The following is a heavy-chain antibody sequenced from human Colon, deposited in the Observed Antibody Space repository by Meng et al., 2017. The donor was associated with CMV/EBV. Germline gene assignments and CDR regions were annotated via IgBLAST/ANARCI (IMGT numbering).Heavy chain of an antibody. D-gene: IGHD2-2*02. V-gene: IGHV1-2*02. J-gene: IGHJ6*02. CDR2: INPNSGGT. CDR3: ASYFYCGSTSCYTWGVTTNYYGMDV. CDR1: GYTFTGYY. Sequence: ASVKVSCKASGYTFTGYYMHWVRQAPGQGLEWMGWINPNSGGTNYAQKFQGRVTMTRDTCISTAYMELSRLRSDDTGVYYCASYFYCGSTSCYTWGVTTNYYGMDVWGQGTTVTVSS.